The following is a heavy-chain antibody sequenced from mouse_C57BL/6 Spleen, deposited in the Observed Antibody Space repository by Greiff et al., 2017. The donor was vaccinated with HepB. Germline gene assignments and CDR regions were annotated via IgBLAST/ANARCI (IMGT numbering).Heavy chain of an antibody. J-gene: IGHJ4*01. Sequence: DVQLQESGPELVKPGASVKMSCKASGYTFTDYNMHWVKQSHGKSLEWIGYINPNNGGTSYNQKFKGKATLTVNKSSSTAYMELRSLTSEDSAVYYCARGILRSLYAMDYWGQGTSVTVSS. CDR1: GYTFTDYN. V-gene: IGHV1-22*01. D-gene: IGHD1-1*01. CDR2: INPNNGGT. CDR3: ARGILRSLYAMDY.